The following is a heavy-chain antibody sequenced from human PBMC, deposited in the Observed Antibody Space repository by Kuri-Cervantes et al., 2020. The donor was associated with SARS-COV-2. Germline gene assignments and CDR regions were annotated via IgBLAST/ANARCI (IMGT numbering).Heavy chain of an antibody. V-gene: IGHV3-48*01. CDR2: ISSSSSTI. CDR3: ASNKFLTIWSGPLDY. J-gene: IGHJ4*02. D-gene: IGHD3-3*01. CDR1: GFTFSSYS. Sequence: GGSLRLSCAASGFTFSSYSMNWVRQAPGKGLEWVSYISSSSSTIYYADSVKGRFTTSRDNAKNSLYLQMNSLRAEDTAVYYCASNKFLTIWSGPLDYWGQGTLVTVSS.